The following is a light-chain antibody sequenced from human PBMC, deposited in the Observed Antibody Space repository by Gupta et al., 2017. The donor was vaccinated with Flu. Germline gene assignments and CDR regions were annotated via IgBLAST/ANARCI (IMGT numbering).Light chain of an antibody. CDR1: SSDVGGYKY. CDR2: EVS. CDR3: SSYTSSSTQV. J-gene: IGLJ1*01. V-gene: IGLV2-14*01. Sequence: QSALTQPASVSGSPGQSITISCTGTSSDVGGYKYVSWYQQHAGKAPKLMIYEVSNRPSGVSNRFSGSKSGNTASLTISGLQAEDEADYYCSSYTSSSTQVFGTGTKVTVL.